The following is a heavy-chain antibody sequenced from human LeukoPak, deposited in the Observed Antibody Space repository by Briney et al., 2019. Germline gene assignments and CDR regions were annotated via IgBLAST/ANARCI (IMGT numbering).Heavy chain of an antibody. CDR1: GFTFSSYG. Sequence: GRSLRLSCAASGFTFSSYGMHWVRQAPGKGLEWVAVISYDGSNKYYADSVKGRFTISRDNSKNTLYLQMNSLRDEDTAVYYCAKANSGSYPWLDPWGQGTLVTVSS. J-gene: IGHJ5*02. D-gene: IGHD1-26*01. V-gene: IGHV3-30*18. CDR2: ISYDGSNK. CDR3: AKANSGSYPWLDP.